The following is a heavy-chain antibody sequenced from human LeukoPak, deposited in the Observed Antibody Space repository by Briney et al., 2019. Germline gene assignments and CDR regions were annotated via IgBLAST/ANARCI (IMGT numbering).Heavy chain of an antibody. J-gene: IGHJ4*02. Sequence: GGSLRLSCAASGFTFSSNWMTWVRQAPGKGLEWVANIKQDGSETYYVDSVKGRFTISRDNAKNSLVLQMTSLRAGDTAVYFCARGGSYFFFWGQGTLVTVSS. CDR1: GFTFSSNW. D-gene: IGHD1-26*01. CDR3: ARGGSYFFF. V-gene: IGHV3-7*04. CDR2: IKQDGSET.